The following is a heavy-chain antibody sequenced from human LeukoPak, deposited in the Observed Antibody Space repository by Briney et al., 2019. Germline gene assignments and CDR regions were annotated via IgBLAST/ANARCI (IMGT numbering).Heavy chain of an antibody. V-gene: IGHV3-33*01. J-gene: IGHJ4*01. CDR2: IWYDGSSI. CDR3: ARGYDKPAY. CDR1: GFTVGSYG. D-gene: IGHD3-3*01. Sequence: GGSLRLSCAASGFTVGSYGMQWVRQAPGKGPEWVAVIWYDGSSIYYADSVKGRFPISRDNSKNTMFLQMNSLRAEDTAVYYCARGYDKPAYWGPGTLVTVSS.